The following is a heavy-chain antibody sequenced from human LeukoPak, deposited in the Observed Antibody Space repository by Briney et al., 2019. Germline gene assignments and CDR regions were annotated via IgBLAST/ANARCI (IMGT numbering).Heavy chain of an antibody. J-gene: IGHJ5*02. CDR2: IYHSGST. D-gene: IGHD6-6*01. CDR1: GGSISSSNW. CDR3: ARERKAPQNWFDP. Sequence: SGTLSLTCAVSGGSISSSNWWSWVRQPPGKGLEWIVEIYHSGSTNYNPSLKSRVTISVDTSKNQFSLKLSSVTAADTAVYYCARERKAPQNWFDPWGQGTLVTVSS. V-gene: IGHV4-4*02.